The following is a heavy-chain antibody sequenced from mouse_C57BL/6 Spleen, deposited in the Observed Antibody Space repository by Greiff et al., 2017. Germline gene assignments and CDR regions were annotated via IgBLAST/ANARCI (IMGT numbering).Heavy chain of an antibody. CDR1: GFTFSSYA. V-gene: IGHV5-4*01. Sequence: EVKLQESGGGLVKPGGSLKLSCAASGFTFSSYAMSWVRQTPEKRLAWVATISDGGSYTYYPDNVKGRFTISRDNAKNNLYLQMSHLKSEDTAMYYCARDLMTTVELRGYFDVWGTGTTVTVSS. J-gene: IGHJ1*03. D-gene: IGHD1-1*01. CDR2: ISDGGSYT. CDR3: ARDLMTTVELRGYFDV.